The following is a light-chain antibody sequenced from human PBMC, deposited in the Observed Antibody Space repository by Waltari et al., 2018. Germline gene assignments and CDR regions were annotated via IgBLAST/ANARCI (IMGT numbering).Light chain of an antibody. Sequence: DVVMSQSPVSLPGTLGQPASVPCRSSQSLVHSDGNTYLNWFHQRPGQSQSRQIYKVSNRDSGGPDRFSGSGSGTDFTLKVSRVEAEDVGVYYCMQGTHWPPWTFGQGTKVEIK. J-gene: IGKJ1*01. CDR1: QSLVHSDGNTY. V-gene: IGKV2-30*02. CDR3: MQGTHWPPWT. CDR2: KVS.